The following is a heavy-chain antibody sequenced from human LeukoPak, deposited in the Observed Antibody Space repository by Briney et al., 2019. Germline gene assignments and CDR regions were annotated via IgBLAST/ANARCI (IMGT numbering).Heavy chain of an antibody. D-gene: IGHD6-13*01. V-gene: IGHV3-23*01. CDR3: AKYSSSWYVDYFDY. Sequence: GGSLRLSCAASGFTVSSNYMSWVRQAPGKGLEWVSAISGSGGSTYYADSVKGRFTISRDNSKNTLYLQMNSLRAEDTAVYYCAKYSSSWYVDYFDYWGQGTLVTVSS. CDR1: GFTVSSNY. J-gene: IGHJ4*02. CDR2: ISGSGGST.